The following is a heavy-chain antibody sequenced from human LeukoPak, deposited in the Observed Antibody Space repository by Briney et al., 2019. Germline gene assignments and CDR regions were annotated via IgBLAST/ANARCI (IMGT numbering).Heavy chain of an antibody. V-gene: IGHV1-18*01. CDR3: ARLSHYGSGSYYPLYYYYGMDV. Sequence: ASVKVSCKASGYTFTSYGISWVRQAPGQGLEWIGWISAYNGNTNYAQKLQGRVTMTTDTSTSTAYMELRSLRSDDTAVYYCARLSHYGSGSYYPLYYYYGMDVWGQGTTVTVSS. J-gene: IGHJ6*02. CDR2: ISAYNGNT. D-gene: IGHD3-10*01. CDR1: GYTFTSYG.